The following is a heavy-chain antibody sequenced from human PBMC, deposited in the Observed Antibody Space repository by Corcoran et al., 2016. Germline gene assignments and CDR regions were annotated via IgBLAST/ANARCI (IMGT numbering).Heavy chain of an antibody. CDR1: GGSFSGYY. V-gene: IGHV4-34*01. J-gene: IGHJ4*02. D-gene: IGHD2-8*01. CDR2: INHSGST. Sequence: QVQLQQWGSGLLKPSETLSLTCAVYGGSFSGYYWSWIRQPPGKGLEWIGEINHSGSTNYNPSLKSRVTISVDTSKNQFSLKLSSVTAADTAVYYCARGDLLMVYAMGFDYWGQGTLVTVSS. CDR3: ARGDLLMVYAMGFDY.